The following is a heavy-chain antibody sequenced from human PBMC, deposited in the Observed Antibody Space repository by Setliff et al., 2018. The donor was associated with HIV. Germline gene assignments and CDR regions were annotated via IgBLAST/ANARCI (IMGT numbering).Heavy chain of an antibody. CDR1: GFTSSSYW. V-gene: IGHV3-7*01. J-gene: IGHJ4*02. Sequence: GSLRLSCAASGFTSSSYWMTWVRQAPGKGLEWVANIKQDGSEIYYADSVKGRFTVSRDNAKNSLFLQMNSLRVEDTALYYCAREQGRRVEYWGQGTQVTVS. CDR3: AREQGRRVEY. CDR2: IKQDGSEI.